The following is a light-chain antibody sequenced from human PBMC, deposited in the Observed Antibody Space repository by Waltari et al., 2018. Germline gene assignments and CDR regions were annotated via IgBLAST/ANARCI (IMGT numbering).Light chain of an antibody. J-gene: IGKJ1*01. V-gene: IGKV3-20*01. CDR3: QNHERLPAT. CDR1: QSISKY. CDR2: AAS. Sequence: VLTQSPGPLSLSSGETATLPCRASQSISKYLVWYQQRPGHAPRLLIYAASTRSTGVPDRFSGSGYGTDFTLTISRLEPEDFAVYYCQNHERLPATFGQGTKVEIK.